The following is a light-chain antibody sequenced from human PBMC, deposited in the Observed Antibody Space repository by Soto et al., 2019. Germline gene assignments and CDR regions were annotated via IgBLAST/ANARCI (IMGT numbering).Light chain of an antibody. CDR1: QGLIHSDGNTY. CDR3: MHGTPWPLT. Sequence: DVVMTQSPLSLPVTLGQPASISCWSSQGLIHSDGNTYLHWFQQRPGQSPRRLINQVSSRDSGFPHTKRGTGSGSDFTLKSSMVEDEDVGLFNCMHGTPWPLTFGHGTKVEIK. CDR2: QVS. J-gene: IGKJ1*01. V-gene: IGKV2-30*02.